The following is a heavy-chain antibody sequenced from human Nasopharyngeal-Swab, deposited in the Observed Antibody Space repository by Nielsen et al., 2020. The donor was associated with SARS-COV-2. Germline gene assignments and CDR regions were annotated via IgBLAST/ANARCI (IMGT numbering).Heavy chain of an antibody. CDR3: AKGLGQQLVNWFDP. CDR1: GFTFSSYS. Sequence: GGSLRLSCAASGFTFSSYSMNWVRQAPGKGLEWVSYISSSSSTIYYADSVKGRFTISRDNTKNTLYLQMNSLRAEDTAVYYCAKGLGQQLVNWFDPWGQGTLVTVSS. CDR2: ISSSSSTI. J-gene: IGHJ5*02. V-gene: IGHV3-48*01. D-gene: IGHD6-13*01.